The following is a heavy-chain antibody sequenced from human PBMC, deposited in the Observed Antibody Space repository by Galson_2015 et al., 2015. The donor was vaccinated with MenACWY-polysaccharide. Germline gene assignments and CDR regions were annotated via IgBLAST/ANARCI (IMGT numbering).Heavy chain of an antibody. CDR3: TRIIARNRSFVDS. CDR2: MNPNSGNT. V-gene: IGHV1-8*01. CDR1: GYSFSSYD. Sequence: SVKVSCKASGYSFSSYDITWVRQARGQGLEWMGRMNPNSGNTGYAQTFQGRVAMTRDNATSTAYMELRMLRYDDTAVYYCTRIIARNRSFVDSWGQGTLVSVS. J-gene: IGHJ4*02. D-gene: IGHD2-21*01.